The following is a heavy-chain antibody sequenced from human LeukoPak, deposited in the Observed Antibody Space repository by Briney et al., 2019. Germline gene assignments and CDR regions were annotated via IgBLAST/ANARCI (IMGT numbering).Heavy chain of an antibody. CDR3: ASVMVRGVVDY. V-gene: IGHV3-21*01. CDR2: ISSSSSYI. D-gene: IGHD3-10*01. J-gene: IGHJ4*02. Sequence: GGSLRLSCAASGFTFSSYSMNWVRQAPGKGLEWVSSISSSSSYIYYAASVKGRFTISRDNAKNSLYLQMNSLRAEDTAVYYCASVMVRGVVDYWGQGTLVTVSS. CDR1: GFTFSSYS.